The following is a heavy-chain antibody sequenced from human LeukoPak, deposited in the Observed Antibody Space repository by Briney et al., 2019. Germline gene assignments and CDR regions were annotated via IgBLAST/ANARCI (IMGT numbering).Heavy chain of an antibody. D-gene: IGHD3-22*01. Sequence: GGSLRLSCAGSGFTFSGYAMSWVRQAPGKGLEWVTVISGSGGNTYYADSVKGRFTISRDNSKNTLYLQMNSLRADDTAVYYCAKDRDDSSGYFRFDYWGQGTQVTVSS. CDR2: ISGSGGNT. CDR3: AKDRDDSSGYFRFDY. CDR1: GFTFSGYA. J-gene: IGHJ4*02. V-gene: IGHV3-23*01.